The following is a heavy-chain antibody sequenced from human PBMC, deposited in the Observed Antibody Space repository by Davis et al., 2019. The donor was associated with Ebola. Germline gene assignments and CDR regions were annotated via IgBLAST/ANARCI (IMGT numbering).Heavy chain of an antibody. V-gene: IGHV3-30*02. CDR3: AKGRFAREYGAAADY. Sequence: GGSLRLSCVSSGFTFSSYGMHWVRQAPGKGLEWVAVIWFDGTNRDYADSVKGRFTIFRDNSKNTLYLQMNSLRSGDTAVYYCAKGRFAREYGAAADYWGQGALVTVSS. CDR1: GFTFSSYG. J-gene: IGHJ4*02. D-gene: IGHD4-17*01. CDR2: IWFDGTNR.